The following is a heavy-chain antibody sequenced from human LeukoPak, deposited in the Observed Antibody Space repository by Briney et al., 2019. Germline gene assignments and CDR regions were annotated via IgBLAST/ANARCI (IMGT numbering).Heavy chain of an antibody. CDR1: GGSISSYY. V-gene: IGHV4-59*04. CDR2: IYYVGST. CDR3: ARRGYDYVWGSYHYRPPFDP. D-gene: IGHD3-16*02. Sequence: PSETLSLTCTVSGGSISSYYWSWIRQPPGKGLEWIGNIYYVGSTYYNPSLNSRVTISVDTSKNQFSLKLSSVTAADTAVYYCARRGYDYVWGSYHYRPPFDPWGQGTLVTVSS. J-gene: IGHJ5*02.